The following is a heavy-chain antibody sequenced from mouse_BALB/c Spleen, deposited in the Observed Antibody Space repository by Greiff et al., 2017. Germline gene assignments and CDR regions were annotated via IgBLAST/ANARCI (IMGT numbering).Heavy chain of an antibody. V-gene: IGHV5-9-4*01. CDR1: GFTFSSYA. D-gene: IGHD3-1*01. Sequence: EVKLMESGGGLVKPGGSLKLSCAASGFTFSSYAMSWVRQSPEKRLEWVAEISSGGSYTYYPDTVTGRFTISRDNAKNTLYLEMSSLRSEDTAMYYCARDRPGSFAYWGQGTLVTVSA. J-gene: IGHJ3*01. CDR3: ARDRPGSFAY. CDR2: ISSGGSYT.